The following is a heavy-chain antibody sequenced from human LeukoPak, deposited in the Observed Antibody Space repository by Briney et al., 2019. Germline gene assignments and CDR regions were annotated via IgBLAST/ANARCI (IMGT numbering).Heavy chain of an antibody. D-gene: IGHD1-26*01. CDR2: IYTTGTT. V-gene: IGHV3-66*01. CDR3: ARDSPSGATDY. Sequence: GGSLRLSCAASGFTVSSNFMSWVRQAPGKGLEWVSVIYTTGTTSYADSVKGRFTISRDNSKNTLYLQMNSLRAEDTAVYYCARDSPSGATDYWGQGTLVTVSS. CDR1: GFTVSSNF. J-gene: IGHJ4*02.